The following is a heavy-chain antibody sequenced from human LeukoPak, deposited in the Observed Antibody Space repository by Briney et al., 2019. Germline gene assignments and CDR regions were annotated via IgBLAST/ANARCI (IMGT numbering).Heavy chain of an antibody. D-gene: IGHD3-3*01. J-gene: IGHJ3*02. CDR3: AKSRSGYPRVDGFDI. CDR1: GFTFSSYX. CDR2: ISGSGGGT. Sequence: LXLSCAAXGFTFSSYXXSWVRQAPGXXREXVSXISGSGGGTYIADSVKGRFTISRDNSKKTLYLQMNSLRAEDTALYYCAKSRSGYPRVDGFDIWGQGTMVTVSS. V-gene: IGHV3-23*01.